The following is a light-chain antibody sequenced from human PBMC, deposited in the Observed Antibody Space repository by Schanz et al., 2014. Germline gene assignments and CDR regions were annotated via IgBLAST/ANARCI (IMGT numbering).Light chain of an antibody. V-gene: IGKV1-16*01. J-gene: IGKJ3*01. CDR3: QQNRDYPFT. CDR1: QDIGYY. Sequence: DIQMPQSPSSLSASVGDRVTITCRASQDIGYYLLWFQQKPGKAPKSLIYAASNLQSGVPSRFSGSGSGTYFTLTISSLQPEDFATYYCQQNRDYPFTFGPGTKVDFK. CDR2: AAS.